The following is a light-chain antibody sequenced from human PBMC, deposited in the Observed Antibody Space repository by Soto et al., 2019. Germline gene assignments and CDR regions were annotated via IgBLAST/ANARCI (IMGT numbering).Light chain of an antibody. J-gene: IGKJ3*01. CDR1: QIINTW. Sequence: DIQMTQSPSSLSASVGDRVTITCRASQIINTWLAWYQQKPGKAPKLVIYRASNLVNGVPSRFSGSGSGTEFTLTISSLQPDDFSIYYCQQYETYSGTFGHGTKVDL. V-gene: IGKV1-5*03. CDR3: QQYETYSGT. CDR2: RAS.